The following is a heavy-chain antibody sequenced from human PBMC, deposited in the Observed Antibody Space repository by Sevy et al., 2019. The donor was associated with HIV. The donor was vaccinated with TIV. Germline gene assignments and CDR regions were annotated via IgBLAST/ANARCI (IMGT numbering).Heavy chain of an antibody. J-gene: IGHJ4*02. Sequence: ASVKVSCKASGYTFTGYYMHWVRQAPGQGLEWMGWINPNSGGTNYAQKFQGRVTMTRDTSISTAYMELSRLRSDDTAVYYCARVLSSITGTTAQPYVDYWGQGTLVTVSS. CDR3: ARVLSSITGTTAQPYVDY. CDR2: INPNSGGT. D-gene: IGHD1-7*01. V-gene: IGHV1-2*02. CDR1: GYTFTGYY.